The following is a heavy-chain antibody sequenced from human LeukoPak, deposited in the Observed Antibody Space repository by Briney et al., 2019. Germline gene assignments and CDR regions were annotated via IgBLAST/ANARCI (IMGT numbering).Heavy chain of an antibody. CDR3: AKDPNPYSSGWYDY. CDR2: ISGSGGST. Sequence: GGSLRLSCAASGFTSSSYAMSWVRQAPGKGLEWVSAISGSGGSTYYADSVKGRFTISRDNSKNTLYLQMNSLRAEDTAVYYCAKDPNPYSSGWYDYWGQGTLVTVSS. J-gene: IGHJ4*02. V-gene: IGHV3-23*01. CDR1: GFTSSSYA. D-gene: IGHD6-19*01.